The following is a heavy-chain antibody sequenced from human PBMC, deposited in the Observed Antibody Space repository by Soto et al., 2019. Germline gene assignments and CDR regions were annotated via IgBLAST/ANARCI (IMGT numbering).Heavy chain of an antibody. D-gene: IGHD1-26*01. CDR3: AREEGLLNWFDP. CDR2: ISSSSSTI. J-gene: IGHJ5*02. CDR1: GFTFSSYS. V-gene: IGHV3-48*01. Sequence: EVQLVESGGGLVQPGGSLRLSCAASGFTFSSYSMNWVRQAPGKGLEWVSYISSSSSTIYYADSVKGRFTISRDNAKNSLSLQMNSLRAEATAVYYCAREEGLLNWFDPWGQGTLVTVSS.